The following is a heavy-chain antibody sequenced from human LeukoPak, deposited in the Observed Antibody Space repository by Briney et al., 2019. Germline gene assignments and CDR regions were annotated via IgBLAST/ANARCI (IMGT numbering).Heavy chain of an antibody. V-gene: IGHV1-2*02. D-gene: IGHD6-13*01. CDR2: INPNSGGT. J-gene: IGHJ4*02. CDR3: AVSAAGLPYFDY. Sequence: ASVKVSCKASGYTFTGYYMHWVRQAPGQGLEWMGWINPNSGGTNYAQKFQGRITMTRDTSISTPYMELSRLRSDDTAVYYCAVSAAGLPYFDYWGQGTLVTVSS. CDR1: GYTFTGYY.